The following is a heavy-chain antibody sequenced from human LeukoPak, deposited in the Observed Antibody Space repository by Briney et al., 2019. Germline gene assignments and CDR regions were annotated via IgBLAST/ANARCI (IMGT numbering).Heavy chain of an antibody. CDR2: IYPGDSDT. Sequence: GGSLKISCKGSEYTFTNYWIGWVRQMPGKGLECVGIIYPGDSDTRYSPSFQGQVAISADKSINTSYLQWSSLKASDTAMYYCARRSRNNNRDGSFDKWGQGTMVTVSS. D-gene: IGHD3-10*01. V-gene: IGHV5-51*01. CDR3: ARRSRNNNRDGSFDK. J-gene: IGHJ3*02. CDR1: EYTFTNYW.